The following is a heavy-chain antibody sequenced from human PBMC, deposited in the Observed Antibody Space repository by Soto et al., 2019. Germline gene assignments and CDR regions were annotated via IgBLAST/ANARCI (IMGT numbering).Heavy chain of an antibody. CDR3: ARDPQPLYYYDSSGYFDY. CDR2: INPNSGGT. D-gene: IGHD3-22*01. V-gene: IGHV1-2*04. J-gene: IGHJ4*02. Sequence: ASVKVSCKASGYTFTGYYMHWVRQAPGQGLEWMGWINPNSGGTNYAQKFQGWVTMTRDTSISTAYMELSRLRSDDTAVYYCARDPQPLYYYDSSGYFDYWGQGTLVTVSS. CDR1: GYTFTGYY.